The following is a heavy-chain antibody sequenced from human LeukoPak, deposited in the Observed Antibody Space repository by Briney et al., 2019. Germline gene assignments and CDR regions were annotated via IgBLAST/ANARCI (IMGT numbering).Heavy chain of an antibody. J-gene: IGHJ4*02. CDR1: GYTFKNYG. D-gene: IGHD2-15*01. V-gene: IGHV1-18*01. Sequence: ASVRVSCKASGYTFKNYGISWVRQAPGQGLEWMGWISAYNGNTNYAQKLQGRVTMTTDTSTSTAYMELRSLRSDDTAVYYCARPSTRYCSGGSCLFLDYWGQGTLVTVSS. CDR2: ISAYNGNT. CDR3: ARPSTRYCSGGSCLFLDY.